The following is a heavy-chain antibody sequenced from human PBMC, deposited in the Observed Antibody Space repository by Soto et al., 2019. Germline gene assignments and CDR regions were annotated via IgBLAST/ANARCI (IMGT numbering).Heavy chain of an antibody. J-gene: IGHJ3*02. CDR1: GYTLTELS. CDR2: FDPEDGET. CDR3: ATRNPLLDAFDI. V-gene: IGHV1-24*01. Sequence: ASVKVSCKVSGYTLTELSMHWVRQAPGKGLEWMGGFDPEDGETIYAQKFQGRVTMTEDTSTDTAYMELSSLRSEDTAVYYCATRNPLLDAFDIWGQGTMVTVSS.